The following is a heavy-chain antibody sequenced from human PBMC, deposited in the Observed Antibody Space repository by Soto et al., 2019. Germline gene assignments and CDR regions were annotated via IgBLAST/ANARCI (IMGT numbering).Heavy chain of an antibody. V-gene: IGHV3-48*01. Sequence: EVQLVESGGGLVQPGGSLRLSCAASGFTFSSYSMNWVRQAPGKGLEWVSYISSSSSTIYYADSVKGRFTISRDNAKNSLYLPMHSLRGEETAVYYCASTHVPAAPMDVWGRGTTVAVSS. J-gene: IGHJ6*02. CDR2: ISSSSSTI. D-gene: IGHD2-2*01. CDR3: ASTHVPAAPMDV. CDR1: GFTFSSYS.